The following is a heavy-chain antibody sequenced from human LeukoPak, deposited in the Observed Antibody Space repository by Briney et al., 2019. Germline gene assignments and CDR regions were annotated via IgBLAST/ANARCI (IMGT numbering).Heavy chain of an antibody. CDR2: ISYDGSNK. V-gene: IGHV3-30*04. Sequence: GGSLRLSCAASGFTFSSYAMHWVRQAPGKGLEWVAVISYDGSNKYYADSVKGRFTISRDNSKNTLYLQMNSLRAEDTAVYYCARVPVLAGTDYYYGMDVWSKGTTVTVSS. CDR1: GFTFSSYA. J-gene: IGHJ6*04. D-gene: IGHD6-19*01. CDR3: ARVPVLAGTDYYYGMDV.